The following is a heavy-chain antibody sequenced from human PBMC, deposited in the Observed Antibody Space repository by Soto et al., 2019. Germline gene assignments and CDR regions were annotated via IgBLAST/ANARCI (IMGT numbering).Heavy chain of an antibody. Sequence: PSETLSLTCTVSGGSISGYYWSWIRQPPGRGLEWIGYVYYTGGSNSNPSLKSRVTTSIDTSKNQFSLKLNSVTAADTAVYYCVRDVRAFDIWGQGTMVTVSS. CDR3: VRDVRAFDI. CDR2: VYYTGGS. J-gene: IGHJ3*02. CDR1: GGSISGYY. V-gene: IGHV4-59*01.